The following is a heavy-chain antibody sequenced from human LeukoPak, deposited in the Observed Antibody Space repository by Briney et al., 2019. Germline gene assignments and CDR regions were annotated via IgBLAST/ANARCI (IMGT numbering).Heavy chain of an antibody. V-gene: IGHV4-59*12. CDR2: IYYSGST. CDR1: GGSMSPYH. J-gene: IGHJ4*02. CDR3: ARSIGFRPYYFDY. D-gene: IGHD2-15*01. Sequence: SETLSLTCTVSGGSMSPYHWGWIRQPPGKGLEWTGYIYYSGSTNYNPSLNSRVTISVDTSKNQFSLKLSSVTAADTAVYYCARSIGFRPYYFDYWGQGTLVTVSS.